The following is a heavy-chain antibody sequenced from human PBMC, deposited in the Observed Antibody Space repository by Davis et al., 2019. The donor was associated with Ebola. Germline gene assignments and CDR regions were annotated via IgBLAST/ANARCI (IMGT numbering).Heavy chain of an antibody. D-gene: IGHD4-23*01. CDR3: ARGRRRELSFFDS. J-gene: IGHJ4*02. V-gene: IGHV3-11*01. CDR1: GFILSDYY. CDR2: ISPGSITI. Sequence: PAGSLRLSCTASGFILSDYYMSWIRQAPGKGLEWISHISPGSITIDYADSVKGRFTISRDNAKNSLSLQMDSLRVEDTAFYYCARGRRRELSFFDSWGQGTLVTVSS.